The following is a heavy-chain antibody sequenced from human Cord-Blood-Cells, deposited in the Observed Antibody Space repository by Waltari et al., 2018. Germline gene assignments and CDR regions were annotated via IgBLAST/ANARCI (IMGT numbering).Heavy chain of an antibody. V-gene: IGHV1-69*09. CDR1: GGTFSSYA. CDR2: IIPILGIA. CDR3: ARGYCSSTSCYTRYWYFDL. D-gene: IGHD2-2*02. Sequence: QVQLVQSGAEVKKPGSSVKVSCKASGGTFSSYAISWVRQAPGQGLEWMGRIIPILGIANYAQKFQGRVTITADKSTSTAYMELSSLRSEDTAVYYCARGYCSSTSCYTRYWYFDLWGRGTLVTVSS. J-gene: IGHJ2*01.